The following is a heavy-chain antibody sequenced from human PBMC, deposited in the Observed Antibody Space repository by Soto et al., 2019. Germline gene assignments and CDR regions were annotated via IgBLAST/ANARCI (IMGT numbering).Heavy chain of an antibody. CDR2: INAGNGNT. D-gene: IGHD6-19*01. J-gene: IGHJ4*02. CDR3: ARSRYTRGWWTPPFDY. V-gene: IGHV1-3*01. Sequence: ASVKVSCKASGYTFTSYAMHWVRQAPGQRLEWMGWINAGNGNTKYSQKFQGRVTITRDTSASTAYMELSSLRSEDTAVYYCARSRYTRGWWTPPFDYWGQGTLVTVSS. CDR1: GYTFTSYA.